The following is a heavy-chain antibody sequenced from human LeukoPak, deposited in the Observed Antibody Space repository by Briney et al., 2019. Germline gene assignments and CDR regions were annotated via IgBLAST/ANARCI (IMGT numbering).Heavy chain of an antibody. J-gene: IGHJ4*02. D-gene: IGHD3/OR15-3a*01. CDR3: AKARRGLDYYFDD. CDR2: FGGSGDST. Sequence: GGSLRLSCAASGFSFGSNAMFWVRQTPGKGLEWVSHFGGSGDSTYYADSVKGRFTISRDSATNTFYLRMNSLRAEDTAVYYCAKARRGLDYYFDDWGQGTLVTVSS. CDR1: GFSFGSNA. V-gene: IGHV3-23*01.